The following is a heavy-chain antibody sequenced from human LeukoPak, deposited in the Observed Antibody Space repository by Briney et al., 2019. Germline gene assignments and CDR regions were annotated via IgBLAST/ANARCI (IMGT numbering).Heavy chain of an antibody. V-gene: IGHV4-38-2*02. CDR2: IYHSGST. J-gene: IGHJ5*02. Sequence: PSETLSLTCTVSGYSISSGYYWGWIRQPPGKGLEWIGSIYHSGSTYYNPSLKSRVTISVDTSKNQFSLKLSSVTAADTAVYYCARAPGYYSSGWYAFAWGQGTLVTVSS. CDR3: ARAPGYYSSGWYAFA. D-gene: IGHD6-19*01. CDR1: GYSISSGYY.